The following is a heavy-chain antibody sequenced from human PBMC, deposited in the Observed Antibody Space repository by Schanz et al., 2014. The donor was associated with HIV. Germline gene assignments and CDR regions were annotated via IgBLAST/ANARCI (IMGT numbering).Heavy chain of an antibody. D-gene: IGHD2-15*01. CDR3: ALSRPSGYGGSWYFDL. CDR1: GFTFSTYA. CDR2: INSGGRT. Sequence: EVHLLESGGGLVQPGGSLRLSCAASGFTFSTYAMNWVRQAPGKGLEWVSAINSGGRTYYADSVKGRFTISRDNSKNTLYLQMNSLRDEDTAVYYCALSRPSGYGGSWYFDLWGRGTLVAVSS. V-gene: IGHV3-23*01. J-gene: IGHJ2*01.